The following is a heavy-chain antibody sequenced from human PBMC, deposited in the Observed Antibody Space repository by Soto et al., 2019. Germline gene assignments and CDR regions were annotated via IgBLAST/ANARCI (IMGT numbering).Heavy chain of an antibody. D-gene: IGHD1-26*01. J-gene: IGHJ5*02. CDR2: FDPEDGET. CDR1: GYTLTELS. Sequence: ASVKVSCKVSGYTLTELSMHWVRQAPGKGLEWMGGFDPEDGETIYAQKFQGRVTMTEDTSTDTAYMELSSLRSEDTAVYYCATAPYSGSYGWFDPWGQGTLVTSPQ. CDR3: ATAPYSGSYGWFDP. V-gene: IGHV1-24*01.